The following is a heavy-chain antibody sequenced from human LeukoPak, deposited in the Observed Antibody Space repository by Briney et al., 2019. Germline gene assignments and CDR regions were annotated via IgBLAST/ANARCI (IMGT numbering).Heavy chain of an antibody. V-gene: IGHV4-59*01. CDR1: GGSISSYH. CDR2: IYYTGST. J-gene: IGHJ1*01. Sequence: SETLSLTCTVSGGSISSYHWSWIRQPPRKGLEWIGYIYYTGSTNYNPSLKSQVTISVLPSNNQFSLKLSSVTAADTAVYYCARGPSSDYFDSSGYLDYFHHWGQGPLVTVSS. CDR3: ARGPSSDYFDSSGYLDYFHH. D-gene: IGHD3-22*01.